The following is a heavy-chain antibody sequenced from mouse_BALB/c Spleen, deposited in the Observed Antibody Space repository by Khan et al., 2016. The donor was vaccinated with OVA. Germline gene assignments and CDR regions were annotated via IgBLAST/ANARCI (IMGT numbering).Heavy chain of an antibody. Sequence: EVELVESGGGLVQPGGSWKLSCAASGFTFSDYGMAWVRQAPGKGPEWVAFISNLAYSIYYADTVTGRFTISRENAKNTLYLEMSSLRSEDTAMYYCARSWAMDYWGQGTSVTVSS. J-gene: IGHJ4*01. CDR1: GFTFSDYG. CDR2: ISNLAYSI. CDR3: ARSWAMDY. V-gene: IGHV5-15*02.